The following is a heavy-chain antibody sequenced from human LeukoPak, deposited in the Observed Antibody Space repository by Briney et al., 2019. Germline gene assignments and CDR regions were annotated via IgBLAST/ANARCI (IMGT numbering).Heavy chain of an antibody. J-gene: IGHJ4*02. V-gene: IGHV1-18*01. CDR3: ARGYCSSTSCSYQRYYFDY. D-gene: IGHD2-2*01. CDR1: GYTFTSYG. Sequence: GASVKISCKASGYTFTSYGISWVRQAPGQGLEWMGWISAYNGNTNYAQKLQGRVTMTTDTSTSTAYMELRSLRSDDTAVYYCARGYCSSTSCSYQRYYFDYWGQGTLVTVSS. CDR2: ISAYNGNT.